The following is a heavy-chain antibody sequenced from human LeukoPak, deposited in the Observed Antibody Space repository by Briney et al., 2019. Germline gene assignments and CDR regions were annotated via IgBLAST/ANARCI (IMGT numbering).Heavy chain of an antibody. D-gene: IGHD6-19*01. V-gene: IGHV3-30*04. CDR1: GFTFSTYA. CDR2: TSYNGNNN. J-gene: IGHJ5*02. CDR3: ARALNSAWHNIDH. Sequence: GGSLRLSCAASGFTFSTYALHWVRQAPGKGLEWVAVTSYNGNNNDYTDSVKGRFTISRDNSKNTLYLQMNSRTVEDTAVYYCARALNSAWHNIDHWGQGTLVTVPS.